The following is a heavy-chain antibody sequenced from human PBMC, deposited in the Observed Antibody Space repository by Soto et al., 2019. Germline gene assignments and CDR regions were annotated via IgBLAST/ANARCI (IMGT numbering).Heavy chain of an antibody. V-gene: IGHV3-48*02. J-gene: IGHJ3*02. Sequence: PGGSLRLSCAASGFTFSSYSMNWVRQAPGKGLEWVSYISSSSSTIYYADSVKGRFTISRDNAKNSLYLQMNSLRDEDTAVYYCARKGIVVVPAASDAFDIWGQGTMVTVSS. D-gene: IGHD2-2*01. CDR1: GFTFSSYS. CDR2: ISSSSSTI. CDR3: ARKGIVVVPAASDAFDI.